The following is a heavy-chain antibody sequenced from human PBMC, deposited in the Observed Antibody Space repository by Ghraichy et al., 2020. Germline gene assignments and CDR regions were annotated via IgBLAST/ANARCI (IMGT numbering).Heavy chain of an antibody. V-gene: IGHV3-48*02. D-gene: IGHD7-27*01. J-gene: IGHJ4*02. CDR1: GFSLSDFG. Sequence: GGSLRLSCAASGFSLSDFGMNWVRQTPGKGLEWLSYISGSSSNIYYADSVKGRFTISRDNAKNSLYLQMNSLRDEDTAVYYCARESMWGSAYWAQGTLVTFSS. CDR3: ARESMWGSAY. CDR2: ISGSSSNI.